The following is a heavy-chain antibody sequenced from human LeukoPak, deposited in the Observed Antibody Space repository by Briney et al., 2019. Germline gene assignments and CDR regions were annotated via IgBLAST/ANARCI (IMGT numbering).Heavy chain of an antibody. D-gene: IGHD2-2*01. CDR1: GFTFSSSA. Sequence: GGSLRLSCAASGFTFSSSAMSWVRQLPGKGLEWVSGISASGGSTYYADSVKGRFTISRDNSKNTLYLQMNSLRAEDTAVYYCARGGTRYCSSTSCYFIHWGQGTLVTVSS. V-gene: IGHV3-23*01. CDR2: ISASGGST. CDR3: ARGGTRYCSSTSCYFIH. J-gene: IGHJ4*02.